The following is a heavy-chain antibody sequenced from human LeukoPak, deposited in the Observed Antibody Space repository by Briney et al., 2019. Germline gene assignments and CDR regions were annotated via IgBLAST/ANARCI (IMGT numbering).Heavy chain of an antibody. CDR1: GGSISSSSYY. CDR2: IYYSGST. Sequence: SETLSLTCTVSGGSISSSSYYWGWIRQPPGKGLEWIGSIYYSGSTYYNPSLKSRVTISVDTSKNQFSLKLSSVTAADTAVYYCARDPANSGYGNYWGQGTLVTVSS. D-gene: IGHD4-17*01. CDR3: ARDPANSGYGNY. V-gene: IGHV4-39*07. J-gene: IGHJ4*02.